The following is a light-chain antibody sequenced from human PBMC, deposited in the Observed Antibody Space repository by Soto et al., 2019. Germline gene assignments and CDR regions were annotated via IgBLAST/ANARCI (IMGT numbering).Light chain of an antibody. Sequence: IRRTQKQSSLSASVGDRVTITCRASQSIRSYLNWYQQKPGKAPKLLIYAASSLQTGVSSRFSGSGSGTDFTLTISNLQPEDFATYYCQQTSSTPTFGGGTKVDIK. J-gene: IGKJ4*01. CDR1: QSIRSY. V-gene: IGKV1-39*01. CDR2: AAS. CDR3: QQTSSTPT.